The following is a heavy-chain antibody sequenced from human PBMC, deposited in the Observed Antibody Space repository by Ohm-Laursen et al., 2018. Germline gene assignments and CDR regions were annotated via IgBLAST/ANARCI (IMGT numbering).Heavy chain of an antibody. D-gene: IGHD3-22*01. CDR2: ISGNGGIT. CDR3: AKDLSGHYYDRAGDAFDI. Sequence: SLRLSCAASGFTFSSYAMSWVRQAPGKGLEWVSAISGNGGITYYADSVKGRFTISRDNSKNTLFLQMNSLRAEDTAVYYCAKDLSGHYYDRAGDAFDIWGQGTMVTVSS. V-gene: IGHV3-23*01. CDR1: GFTFSSYA. J-gene: IGHJ3*02.